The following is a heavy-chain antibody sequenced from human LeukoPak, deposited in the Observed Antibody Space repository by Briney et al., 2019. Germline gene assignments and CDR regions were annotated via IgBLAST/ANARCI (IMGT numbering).Heavy chain of an antibody. CDR1: GGSISSYY. Sequence: SETLSLTCTVSGGSISSYYWNWIRQPPGKGLEWIGYIYYSGSTNYNPSLKSRVTISVDTSKNQFSLKLGSVTAADTAVYYCAAPYSGSYGYWGQGTLVTVSS. CDR3: AAPYSGSYGY. D-gene: IGHD1-26*01. CDR2: IYYSGST. J-gene: IGHJ4*02. V-gene: IGHV4-59*01.